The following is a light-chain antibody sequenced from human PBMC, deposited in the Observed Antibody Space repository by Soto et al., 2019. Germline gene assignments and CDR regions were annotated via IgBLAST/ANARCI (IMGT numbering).Light chain of an antibody. CDR1: QSISRK. J-gene: IGKJ1*01. CDR3: HQAENWPNT. CDR2: GAS. Sequence: EIVMTQSPPTLSVSLGERATLSCRASQSISRKLAWFQQKPGQAPTLLIFGASTRAAGIPARFSGSGSGTEFTLTISGLQSEDYADYFCHQAENWPNTFGQGTKVDIK. V-gene: IGKV3-15*01.